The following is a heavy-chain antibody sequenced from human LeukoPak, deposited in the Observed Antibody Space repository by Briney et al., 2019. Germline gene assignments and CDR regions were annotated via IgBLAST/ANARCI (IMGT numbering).Heavy chain of an antibody. CDR1: GYTFTGYY. J-gene: IGHJ4*02. V-gene: IGHV1-2*02. D-gene: IGHD1-1*01. CDR2: INPNSGGT. Sequence: ASVKVSCKASGYTFTGYYMHWVRQAPGQGLEWMGWINPNSGGTNYAQKFQGRVTMTRDTSISTAYMELSRLRSDDTAVYYCARDRGRTGTTEGYWGQGTLVTVSS. CDR3: ARDRGRTGTTEGY.